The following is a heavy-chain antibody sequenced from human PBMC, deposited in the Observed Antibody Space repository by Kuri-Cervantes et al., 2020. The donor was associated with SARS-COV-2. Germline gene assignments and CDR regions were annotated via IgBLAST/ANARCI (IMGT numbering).Heavy chain of an antibody. CDR3: AREGALTIFGVVTVNYYYYGMDV. CDR2: ISAYNGNT. CDR1: GYTFTSYG. Sequence: ASVKVSCKASGYTFTSYGISWVRQAPGQGLEWMGWISAYNGNTNYAQKLQGRVTMTTDTSTSTAYMELRSLRSDDTAVYYCAREGALTIFGVVTVNYYYYGMDVWRQGTTVTVSS. V-gene: IGHV1-18*01. D-gene: IGHD3-3*01. J-gene: IGHJ6*01.